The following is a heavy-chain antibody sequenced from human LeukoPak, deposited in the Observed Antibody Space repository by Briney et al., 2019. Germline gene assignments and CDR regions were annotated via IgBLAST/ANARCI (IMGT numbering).Heavy chain of an antibody. Sequence: GGSLRLSCAASEFTFSSYWMSWVRQAPGKGLEWVANIKHDGSEKYYVDSVKGRFTISRDNAKNSLYLQMNSLRAEDTAVYYCARAIWFGELYYMDVWGKGTTVTVSS. CDR3: ARAIWFGELYYMDV. CDR2: IKHDGSEK. J-gene: IGHJ6*03. CDR1: EFTFSSYW. V-gene: IGHV3-7*01. D-gene: IGHD3-10*01.